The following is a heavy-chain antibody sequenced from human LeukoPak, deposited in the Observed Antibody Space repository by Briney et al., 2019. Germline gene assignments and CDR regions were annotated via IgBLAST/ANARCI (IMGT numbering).Heavy chain of an antibody. CDR3: AKKSSSSWPNFDF. D-gene: IGHD6-13*01. V-gene: IGHV3-48*01. CDR2: ISSSSSTI. CDR1: GFTFSSYS. J-gene: IGHJ4*02. Sequence: PGGSLRLSCAASGFTFSSYSMNWVRQAPGKGLEWVSYISSSSSTIYYADSVKGRFTISRDNSKNTLHLQANNLRADDTAIYYCAKKSSSSWPNFDFWGQGTLVTVSS.